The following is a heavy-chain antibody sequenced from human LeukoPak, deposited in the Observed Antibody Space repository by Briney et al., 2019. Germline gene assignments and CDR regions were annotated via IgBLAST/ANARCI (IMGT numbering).Heavy chain of an antibody. CDR2: ISGSGGST. J-gene: IGHJ3*02. V-gene: IGHV3-23*01. CDR1: GFTFSSYA. CDR3: AKDRVRGPFDI. D-gene: IGHD2-2*01. Sequence: GFLRLSCAASGFTFSSYAMSWVRQAPGKGLEGVSAISGSGGSTYYADSVKGRFTISRDNSKNTLYLQMNSLRAEDTAVYYCAKDRVRGPFDIWGQGTMVTVSS.